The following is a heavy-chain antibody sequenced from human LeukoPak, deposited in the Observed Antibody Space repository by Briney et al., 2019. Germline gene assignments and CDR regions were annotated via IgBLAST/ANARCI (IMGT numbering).Heavy chain of an antibody. D-gene: IGHD3-22*01. CDR2: IYPGDSDI. CDR3: ARQGVYYSDSSAFYH. Sequence: RESLKISCKASGYRFTNYWIAWVRRMPGKGLELMGSIYPGDSDIRYSPSFQGQVTISADKSFTTAYLQWRSLKASDTAIYYCARQGVYYSDSSAFYHWGQGTRVTVSS. J-gene: IGHJ4*02. CDR1: GYRFTNYW. V-gene: IGHV5-51*01.